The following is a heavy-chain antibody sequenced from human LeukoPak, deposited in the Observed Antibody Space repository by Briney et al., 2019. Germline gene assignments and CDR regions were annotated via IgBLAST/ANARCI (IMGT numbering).Heavy chain of an antibody. CDR3: AKDRGHCTNGVCHNYYYMDV. CDR2: INGSGDRR. CDR1: GFAFSSYA. Sequence: HPGGSLRLSCAASGFAFSSYAMRWVRQAPGKGLEWVSSINGSGDRRDSADSVKGRFTISRDNSKNTLYLEMYSLRAEDTAVYYCAKDRGHCTNGVCHNYYYMDVWGKGTTVTVSS. J-gene: IGHJ6*03. D-gene: IGHD2-8*01. V-gene: IGHV3-23*01.